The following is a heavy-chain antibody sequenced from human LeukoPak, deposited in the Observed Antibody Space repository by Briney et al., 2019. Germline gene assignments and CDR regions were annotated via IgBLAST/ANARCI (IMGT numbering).Heavy chain of an antibody. D-gene: IGHD3-22*01. J-gene: IGHJ5*02. V-gene: IGHV3-30*04. CDR3: ARASTYYYDSSGYLFSWFDP. CDR2: ISYDGSNK. CDR1: GFTFSSYA. Sequence: GGSLRLSCAASGFTFSSYAMHWVRQAPGKGLEWVAVISYDGSNKYYADSVEGRFTISRDNSKNTLYLQMNSLRAEDTAVYYCARASTYYYDSSGYLFSWFDPWGQGTLVTVSS.